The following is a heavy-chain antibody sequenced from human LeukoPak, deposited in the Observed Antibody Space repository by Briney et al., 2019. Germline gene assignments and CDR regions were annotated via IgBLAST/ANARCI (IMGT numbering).Heavy chain of an antibody. CDR1: GVSFSGYS. J-gene: IGHJ4*02. V-gene: IGHV4-30-2*01. CDR2: IYHSGST. Sequence: SETLSLTCAVYGVSFSGYSWSWIRQPPGKGLEWIGYIYHSGSTYYNPSLKSRVTISVDRSKNQFSLKLSSVTAADTAVYYCAREAYWSTVEKTGVFDYWGQGTLVTVSS. D-gene: IGHD4-23*01. CDR3: AREAYWSTVEKTGVFDY.